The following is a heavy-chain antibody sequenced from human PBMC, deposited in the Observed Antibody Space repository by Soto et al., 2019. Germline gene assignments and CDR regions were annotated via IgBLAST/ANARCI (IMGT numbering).Heavy chain of an antibody. J-gene: IGHJ3*02. CDR1: GFTFSSYG. D-gene: IGHD2-8*01. CDR3: ARPLRLMVYALHDAFDI. Sequence: GGSLRLSCAASGFTFSSYGMHWVRQAPGKGLEWVAVIWYDGSNKYYADSVKGRFTISRDNSKNTLYLQMNSLRAEDTAVYYCARPLRLMVYALHDAFDIWGQGTMVTVSS. V-gene: IGHV3-33*01. CDR2: IWYDGSNK.